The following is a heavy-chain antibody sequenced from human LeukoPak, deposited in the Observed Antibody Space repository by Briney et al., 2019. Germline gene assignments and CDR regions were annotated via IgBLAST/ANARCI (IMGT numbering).Heavy chain of an antibody. CDR3: ARDSLYNFWSGYYHTTYYFDY. CDR1: GGSISSGNYY. CDR2: IYTSGST. Sequence: PSQTLSLTCTVSGGSISSGNYYWSWIRQPAGKGLEWIGHIYTSGSTNYNPSLKSRVTISVNTSKNQLSLNLRSMTAADTRVYYCARDSLYNFWSGYYHTTYYFDYWGQEILVTVSS. D-gene: IGHD3-3*01. J-gene: IGHJ4*02. V-gene: IGHV4-61*09.